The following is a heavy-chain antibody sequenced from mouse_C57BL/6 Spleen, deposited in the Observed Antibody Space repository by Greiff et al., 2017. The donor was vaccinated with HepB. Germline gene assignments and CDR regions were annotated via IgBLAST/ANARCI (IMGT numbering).Heavy chain of an antibody. CDR3: APLTTVEGFDY. CDR2: INPYNGGT. D-gene: IGHD1-1*01. CDR1: GYTFTDYY. J-gene: IGHJ2*01. Sequence: SGPVLVKPGASVKMSCKASGYTFTDYYMNWVKQSHGKSLEWIGVINPYNGGTSYNQKFKGKATLTVDKSSSTAYMELNSLTSEDSAVYYCAPLTTVEGFDYWGQGTTLTVSS. V-gene: IGHV1-19*01.